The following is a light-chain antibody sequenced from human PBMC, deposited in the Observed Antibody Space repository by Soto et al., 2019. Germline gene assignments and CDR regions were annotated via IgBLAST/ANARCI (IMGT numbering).Light chain of an antibody. J-gene: IGKJ5*01. Sequence: EIVLTQSPGTLSLSPGERATLSCRASQSVSSSYLAWYQQKPGTAPXLLLXATSSRATGIPDRFSGGGSGTDFTLTINKLEPEDFAVSYCQQYGTSPRSITFGQGTRLEIK. CDR1: QSVSSSY. CDR3: QQYGTSPRSIT. CDR2: ATS. V-gene: IGKV3-20*01.